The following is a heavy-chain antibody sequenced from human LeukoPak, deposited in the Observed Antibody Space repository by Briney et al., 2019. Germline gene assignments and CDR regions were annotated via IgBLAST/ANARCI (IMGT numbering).Heavy chain of an antibody. CDR2: IYYSGST. V-gene: IGHV4-39*07. D-gene: IGHD6-13*01. CDR1: GGSISSYY. CDR3: ARSGYSSSWYIWFDP. Sequence: SETLSLTCTVSGGSISSYYWGWIRQPPGKGLEWIGSIYYSGSTYYNPSLKSRVTISVDTSKNQFSLKLSSVTAADTAVYYCARSGYSSSWYIWFDPWGQGTLVTVSS. J-gene: IGHJ5*02.